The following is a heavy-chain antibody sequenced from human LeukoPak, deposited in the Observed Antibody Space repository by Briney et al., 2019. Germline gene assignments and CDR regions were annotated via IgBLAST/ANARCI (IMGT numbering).Heavy chain of an antibody. V-gene: IGHV3-43*02. Sequence: PGGSLRLSCAASGFTFSSYWMHWVRQAPGKGLEWVSLISGDGGSTYYADSVKGRFTISRDNSKNSLYLQMNSLRTEDTALYYCAKDPRDGYNYGPVYFDYWGQGTLVTVSS. D-gene: IGHD5-24*01. CDR1: GFTFSSYW. CDR3: AKDPRDGYNYGPVYFDY. CDR2: ISGDGGST. J-gene: IGHJ4*02.